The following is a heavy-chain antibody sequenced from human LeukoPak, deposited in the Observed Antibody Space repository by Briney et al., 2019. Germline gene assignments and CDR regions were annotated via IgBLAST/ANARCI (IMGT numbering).Heavy chain of an antibody. J-gene: IGHJ4*02. D-gene: IGHD3-10*01. Sequence: GGSLRLSCAASGFTFSSSWMHWVRQAPGKGLVWVSRIKSDGSSTSYADSVNGRFTISRDNAKNALYLQMSSLRAEDTAVYFCSGDPGDYWGQGTLVTVSS. CDR1: GFTFSSSW. V-gene: IGHV3-74*01. CDR3: SGDPGDY. CDR2: IKSDGSST.